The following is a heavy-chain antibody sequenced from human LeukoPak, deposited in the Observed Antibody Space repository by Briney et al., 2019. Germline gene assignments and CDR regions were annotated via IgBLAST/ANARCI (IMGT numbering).Heavy chain of an antibody. D-gene: IGHD3-10*01. CDR1: GGSFRGYY. CDR2: INHSGST. CDR3: ATTRGY. J-gene: IGHJ4*02. Sequence: SETLSLTCAVYGGSFRGYYWSWIRQHPGKGLEWIGEINHSGSTNYNPSLKSRVTISIDTSKNQFSLKLSSMTAADTAVYYCATTRGYWGQGTLVTVSS. V-gene: IGHV4-34*01.